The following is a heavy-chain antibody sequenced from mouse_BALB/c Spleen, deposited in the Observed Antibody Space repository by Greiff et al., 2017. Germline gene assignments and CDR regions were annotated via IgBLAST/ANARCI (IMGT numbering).Heavy chain of an antibody. D-gene: IGHD2-14*01. CDR1: GYNFTSYW. Sequence: QVHVKQPGAELVKPGTSVKLSCKASGYNFTSYWINWVKLRPGQGLEWIGDIYPGSGSTNYNEKFKSKATLTVDTSSSTAYMQLSSLASEDSALYYCARGDYRYEGGRGWFAYWGQGTLVTVSA. V-gene: IGHV1-55*01. CDR3: ARGDYRYEGGRGWFAY. CDR2: IYPGSGST. J-gene: IGHJ3*01.